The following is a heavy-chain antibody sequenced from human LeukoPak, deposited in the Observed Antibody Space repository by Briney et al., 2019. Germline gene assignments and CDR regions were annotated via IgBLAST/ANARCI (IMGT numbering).Heavy chain of an antibody. D-gene: IGHD5-18*01. Sequence: ASVKVSCKASGYTFTSYDINWVRQATGQGLEWMGWMNPNSGNTGYAQKFQGRVTITRNTSISTAYMELSSLRSEDTAVYYCARGALEWIQLWSDAFDIWGQGTMVTVSS. CDR1: GYTFTSYD. J-gene: IGHJ3*02. CDR2: MNPNSGNT. V-gene: IGHV1-8*03. CDR3: ARGALEWIQLWSDAFDI.